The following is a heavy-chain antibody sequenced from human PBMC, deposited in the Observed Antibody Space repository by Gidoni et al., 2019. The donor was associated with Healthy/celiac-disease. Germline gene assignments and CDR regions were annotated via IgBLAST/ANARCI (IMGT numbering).Heavy chain of an antibody. D-gene: IGHD6-19*01. J-gene: IGHJ4*02. Sequence: QVQLQQWGAGLFKPSETLSLTCAVYGGSFSGYYWIWIRQPPGKGLEWIGEINHSGSTNDNPSLKSRVTISVDTSKNQFSLKLSSVTAADTAVYYCAREASHRGGWSKGVDYWGQGTLVTVSS. CDR2: INHSGST. CDR3: AREASHRGGWSKGVDY. V-gene: IGHV4-34*01. CDR1: GGSFSGYY.